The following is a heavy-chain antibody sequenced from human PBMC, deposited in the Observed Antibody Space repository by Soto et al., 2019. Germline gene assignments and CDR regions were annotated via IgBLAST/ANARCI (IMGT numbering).Heavy chain of an antibody. CDR3: AREKYCSSTSCYLYYYGMEV. D-gene: IGHD2-2*01. V-gene: IGHV1-18*01. CDR1: GYTFTSYG. CDR2: ISAYNGNT. Sequence: QVQLVQSGAEVKKPGASVMVSCKASGYTFTSYGISWVRQAPGQGLEWMGWISAYNGNTNYAQKLQGRVTMTTDTTTSTAYMEMSSLRSDDTAEYYCAREKYCSSTSCYLYYYGMEVWGQGTTVTVSS. J-gene: IGHJ6*02.